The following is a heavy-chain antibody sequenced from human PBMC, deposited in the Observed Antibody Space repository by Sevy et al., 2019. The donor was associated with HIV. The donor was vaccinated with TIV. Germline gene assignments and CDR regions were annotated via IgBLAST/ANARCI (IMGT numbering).Heavy chain of an antibody. Sequence: SGPTLVKPTQTLTLTCTFSGFSLSTSGVGVGWIRQPPGKALEWLALIYWNDDKRYSPSLKSRLTITKDTSKNQVVLTMTNMDPVDTATYYCARLQTGPMIVVVIPYFDYWGQGTLVTVSS. D-gene: IGHD3-22*01. CDR3: ARLQTGPMIVVVIPYFDY. V-gene: IGHV2-5*01. J-gene: IGHJ4*02. CDR1: GFSLSTSGVG. CDR2: IYWNDDK.